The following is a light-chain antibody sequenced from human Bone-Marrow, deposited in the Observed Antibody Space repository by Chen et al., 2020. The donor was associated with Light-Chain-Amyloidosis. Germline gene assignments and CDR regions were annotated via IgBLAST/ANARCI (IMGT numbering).Light chain of an antibody. V-gene: IGLV3-25*03. CDR2: NDS. CDR1: GLPKQY. CDR3: QSADTTDTLYVL. J-gene: IGLJ2*01. Sequence: SYELTQPPSVSVSPGQTARISCSGHGLPKQYAYWYQQKPGQAPVLVIYNDSERPSGMPERFSGSSSGTTVTLTISAVQAEDEADYYCQSADTTDTLYVLFGGGTKLTVL.